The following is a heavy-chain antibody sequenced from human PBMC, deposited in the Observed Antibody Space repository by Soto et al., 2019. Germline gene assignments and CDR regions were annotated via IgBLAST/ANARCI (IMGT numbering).Heavy chain of an antibody. CDR2: VYYSGST. D-gene: IGHD3-22*01. CDR3: ARGLGRWYYDSSGYYYPEYFQH. J-gene: IGHJ1*01. CDR1: GAPISSISYY. Sequence: SETLSLTCSVSGAPISSISYYWGWIRQPPGKGLEWIGSVYYSGSTNYNPSLKSRVTMSVDTSKNQFSLKLSSVTAADTAVYYCARGLGRWYYDSSGYYYPEYFQHWGQGTLVTVSS. V-gene: IGHV4-39*07.